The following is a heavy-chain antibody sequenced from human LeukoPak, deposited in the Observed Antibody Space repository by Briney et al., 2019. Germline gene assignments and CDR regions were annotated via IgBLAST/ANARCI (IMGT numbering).Heavy chain of an antibody. J-gene: IGHJ4*02. CDR2: ISGSGSGGST. Sequence: GALRLSCVASGFTFSSSAMSWVRQAPGKGLEWVSSISGSGSGGSTYYADSVKGRFTISRDNSKNTLYLQMNSLIAEDTAVYYCAKSGYNRFDYWGQGTRVTVSS. V-gene: IGHV3-23*01. D-gene: IGHD5-24*01. CDR1: GFTFSSSA. CDR3: AKSGYNRFDY.